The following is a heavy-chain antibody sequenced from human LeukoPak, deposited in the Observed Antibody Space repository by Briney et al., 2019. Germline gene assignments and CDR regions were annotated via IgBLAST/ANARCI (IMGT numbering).Heavy chain of an antibody. D-gene: IGHD2-2*02. CDR3: AKWGKYCSSTSCYTYFDY. J-gene: IGHJ4*02. Sequence: GGSLRLSCAASGFTFSSYAMSWVRQAPGKGLEWVSAIGGSGGSTYYADSVKGRFTISRDNSKNTLYLQINSLRAEDTAVYHCAKWGKYCSSTSCYTYFDYWGQGTLVTVSS. CDR1: GFTFSSYA. V-gene: IGHV3-23*01. CDR2: IGGSGGST.